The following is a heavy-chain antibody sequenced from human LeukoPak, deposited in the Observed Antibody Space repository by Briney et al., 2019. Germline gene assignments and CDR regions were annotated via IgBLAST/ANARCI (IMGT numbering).Heavy chain of an antibody. D-gene: IGHD4-17*01. J-gene: IGHJ4*02. CDR2: IYHSGST. CDR3: ARASYGDYVFDY. V-gene: IGHV4-30-2*01. Sequence: SQTLSLTCAVSGGSISSGGYSWSRIRQPPGKGLEWIGYIYHSGSTYYNPSLKSRVTISVDRSKNQFSLKLSSVTAADTAVYYCARASYGDYVFDYWGQGTLVTVSS. CDR1: GGSISSGGYS.